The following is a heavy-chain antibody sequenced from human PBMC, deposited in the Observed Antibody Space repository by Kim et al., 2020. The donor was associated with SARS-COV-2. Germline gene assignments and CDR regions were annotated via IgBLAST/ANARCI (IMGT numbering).Heavy chain of an antibody. CDR3: ARDPSYWYSSGWLFDY. D-gene: IGHD6-19*01. Sequence: VKSRITINPDTSKNQFSLQLNSVTPEDTAVYYCARDPSYWYSSGWLFDYWGQGTLVTVSS. J-gene: IGHJ4*02. V-gene: IGHV6-1*01.